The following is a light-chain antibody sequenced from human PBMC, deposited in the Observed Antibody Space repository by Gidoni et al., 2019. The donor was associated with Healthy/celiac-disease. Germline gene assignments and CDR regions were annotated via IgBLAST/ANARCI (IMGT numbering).Light chain of an antibody. V-gene: IGKV1-39*01. CDR2: TAS. Sequence: DIQMTQSPSSLSASVGDRVTITCRASQNINTYLNWYQQKPGNAPTLLIYTASSLQGGVPSRFSGSGSGTDFTLTISSLQPEDFATYFCQQSYSTPRTFGGGTKVEIK. J-gene: IGKJ4*01. CDR1: QNINTY. CDR3: QQSYSTPRT.